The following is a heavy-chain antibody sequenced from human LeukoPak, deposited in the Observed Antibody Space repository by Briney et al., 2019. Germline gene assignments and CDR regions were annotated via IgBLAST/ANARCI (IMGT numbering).Heavy chain of an antibody. V-gene: IGHV3-21*01. D-gene: IGHD1-1*01. Sequence: PGGSLRLSCAASGFTFRVYSINWVRQSPGKGLEWVLSINPTSTSIYYADAVKGQFTISRENAKCSLYLQMNRLRAEGTALYCCVRLRRNSDRNGYYYYYN. J-gene: IGHJ6*03. CDR2: INPTSTSI. CDR1: GFTFRVYS. CDR3: VRLRRNSDRNGYYYYYN.